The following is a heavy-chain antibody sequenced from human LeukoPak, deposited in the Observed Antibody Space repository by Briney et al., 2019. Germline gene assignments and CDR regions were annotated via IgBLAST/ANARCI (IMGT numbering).Heavy chain of an antibody. CDR1: GFTFSSYA. D-gene: IGHD6-13*01. CDR3: ARPRESSSWYGGNYYHGMDV. J-gene: IGHJ6*02. Sequence: GGSLRLSCAASGFTFSSYAMHWVRQAPGKGLEWVAVISYDGSNKYYADSVKGRFTISRDNSKNTLYLQMNSLRAEDTAVYYCARPRESSSWYGGNYYHGMDVWGRGTTVTVSS. V-gene: IGHV3-30-3*01. CDR2: ISYDGSNK.